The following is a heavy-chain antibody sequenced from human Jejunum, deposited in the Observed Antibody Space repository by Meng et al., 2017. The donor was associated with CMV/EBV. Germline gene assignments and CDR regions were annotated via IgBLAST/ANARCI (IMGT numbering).Heavy chain of an antibody. CDR3: ARNAASLDY. CDR1: GYTFTGYY. CDR2: INPNSGGT. V-gene: IGHV1-2*02. J-gene: IGHJ4*02. D-gene: IGHD2-15*01. Sequence: KVSCKASGYTFTGYYMHWVRQAPGQGLEWMGWINPNSGGTNYAKKFQGSVTMTRDTSISTAYMELSSLRSDDTAVYYCARNAASLDYWGQGTLVTVSS.